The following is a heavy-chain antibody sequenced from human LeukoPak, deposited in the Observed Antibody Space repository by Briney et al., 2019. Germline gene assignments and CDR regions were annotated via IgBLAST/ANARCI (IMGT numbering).Heavy chain of an antibody. J-gene: IGHJ5*02. CDR1: GYSFTSYW. V-gene: IGHV5-51*01. CDR2: IYPGDSDT. D-gene: IGHD6-13*01. Sequence: GESLKISCKGSGYSFTSYWIGWVRQMPGKGLEWMGIIYPGDSDTRYSPSFQGQVTISADKSISTAYLQWSSLKASDTAMYYCARLSDPYSSSWYLGDYWFDPWGQGTLVTVSS. CDR3: ARLSDPYSSSWYLGDYWFDP.